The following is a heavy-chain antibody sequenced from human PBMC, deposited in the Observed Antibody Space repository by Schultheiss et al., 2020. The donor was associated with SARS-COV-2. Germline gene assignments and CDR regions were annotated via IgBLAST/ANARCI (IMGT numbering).Heavy chain of an antibody. D-gene: IGHD3-3*01. CDR1: GGTFSSYA. CDR3: ARASYDFRPLAYYGMDV. J-gene: IGHJ6*02. V-gene: IGHV1-69*13. CDR2: IIPIFGTA. Sequence: SVKVSCKASGGTFSSYAISWVRQAPGQGLEWMGGIIPIFGTANYAQKFQGRVTITADESMSTAYMELSSLRSEDTAVYYCARASYDFRPLAYYGMDVWGQGTTVTVSS.